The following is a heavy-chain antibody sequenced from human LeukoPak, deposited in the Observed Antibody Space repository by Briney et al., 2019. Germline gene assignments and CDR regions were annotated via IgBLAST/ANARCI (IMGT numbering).Heavy chain of an antibody. Sequence: PGGSLRLSCVASGFTFSNYGMHWVRQAPGKGLEWVAIVWYDGTNKYYADSVKGRFTISRDNSKDTLYLQMSSLRVEDTAVYYCARPYRRAWPYYSDYCRQPSLVTVSS. CDR3: ARPYRRAWPYYSDY. V-gene: IGHV3-33*01. D-gene: IGHD3-16*02. CDR2: VWYDGTNK. CDR1: GFTFSNYG. J-gene: IGHJ4*02.